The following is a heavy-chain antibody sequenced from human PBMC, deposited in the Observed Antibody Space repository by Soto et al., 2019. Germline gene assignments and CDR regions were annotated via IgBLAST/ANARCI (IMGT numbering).Heavy chain of an antibody. Sequence: ASVKVSCKASGFTFTSSAMQWVRQARGQRLEWIGWIVVGSGNTNYAQKFQERVTITRDMSTSTAYMELSSLRSEDTAVYYCAAWSGSYKNLSFDYWGQGTLVTVSS. CDR3: AAWSGSYKNLSFDY. CDR1: GFTFTSSA. D-gene: IGHD1-26*01. CDR2: IVVGSGNT. J-gene: IGHJ4*02. V-gene: IGHV1-58*02.